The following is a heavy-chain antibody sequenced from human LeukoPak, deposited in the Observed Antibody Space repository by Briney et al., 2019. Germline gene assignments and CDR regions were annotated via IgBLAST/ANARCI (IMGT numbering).Heavy chain of an antibody. Sequence: ASVKVSCKASGYTFTSYHVHWVRQAPGQGLEWMGRINPNSGGTNSAQIFQGRVAMTLDTSTSTAYMELSRLTSDDSAVYFCARSEYTFGPIGYWGQGTLATVSS. CDR2: INPNSGGT. CDR3: ARSEYTFGPIGY. J-gene: IGHJ4*02. D-gene: IGHD5-18*01. CDR1: GYTFTSYH. V-gene: IGHV1-2*06.